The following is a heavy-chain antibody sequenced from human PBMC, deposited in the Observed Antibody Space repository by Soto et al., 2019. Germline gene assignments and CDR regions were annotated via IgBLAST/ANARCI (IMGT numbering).Heavy chain of an antibody. CDR1: GDSISSGGNF. J-gene: IGHJ4*02. Sequence: QVQLQESGPGLVKPSQTLSLTCTVSGDSISSGGNFWNWIRQHPGKGLEWIGYIYYSGHTYYNPSLKSRVTISVHTSENQFSLRLSSVTAADTAVYYCARGTPITVFGLVIAPFDYWGQGTLVTVSS. V-gene: IGHV4-31*03. D-gene: IGHD3-3*01. CDR2: IYYSGHT. CDR3: ARGTPITVFGLVIAPFDY.